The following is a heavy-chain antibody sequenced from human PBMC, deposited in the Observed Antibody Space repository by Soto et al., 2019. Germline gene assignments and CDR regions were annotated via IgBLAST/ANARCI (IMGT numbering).Heavy chain of an antibody. CDR1: GFTFSSYG. J-gene: IGHJ4*02. V-gene: IGHV3-30*18. CDR3: AKDGGILWGFDY. D-gene: IGHD2-15*01. CDR2: ISYDGSNK. Sequence: QVQLVESGGGVVQPGRSLRLSCAASGFTFSSYGMHWVRQAPGKGLEWVAVISYDGSNKYYADSVKGRFTISRDNSKNTLYLQMNSLRAEDTAVYYCAKDGGILWGFDYWGQGTLVTVSS.